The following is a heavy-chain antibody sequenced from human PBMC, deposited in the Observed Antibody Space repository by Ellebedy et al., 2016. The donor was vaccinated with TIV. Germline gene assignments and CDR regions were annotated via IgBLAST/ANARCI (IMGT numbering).Heavy chain of an antibody. D-gene: IGHD6-19*01. CDR1: GFPFNNYA. CDR2: ISGSGGRT. CDR3: VKDLRLNTKWLTAPVLDY. Sequence: PGGSLRLSCAASGFPFNNYAMSWVRQAPGKGREWVSGISGSGGRTYYADSVQGRFTISRDNSKNTLSLQMNNLRAEDTALYYCVKDLRLNTKWLTAPVLDYWGHGTLVSVSS. J-gene: IGHJ4*01. V-gene: IGHV3-23*01.